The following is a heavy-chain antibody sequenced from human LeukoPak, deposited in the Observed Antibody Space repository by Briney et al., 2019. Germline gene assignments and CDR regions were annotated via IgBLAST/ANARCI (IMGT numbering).Heavy chain of an antibody. J-gene: IGHJ3*02. D-gene: IGHD3-22*01. CDR1: GFTVSSNY. CDR3: ASRDYYDSSGYHDAFDI. CDR2: IYSGGST. V-gene: IGHV3-53*01. Sequence: GGSLRLSCAASGFTVSSNYMSWVRQAPGKGLEWVSVIYSGGSTYYADSVKGRFTISRDNSKSTLYLQMNSLGAEDTAVYYCASRDYYDSSGYHDAFDIWGQGTTVTVSS.